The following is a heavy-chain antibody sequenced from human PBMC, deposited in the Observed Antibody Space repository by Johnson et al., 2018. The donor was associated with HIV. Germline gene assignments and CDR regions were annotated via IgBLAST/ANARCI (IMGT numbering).Heavy chain of an antibody. V-gene: IGHV3-30-3*01. J-gene: IGHJ3*02. CDR2: ISYDGTNK. Sequence: HVQLVESGGGVVQPGRSLRLSCAASGFTFSSYAMHWVRQAPGEGLEWVAVISYDGTNKYYADSVKGRFTISRDNSKNTVYLQMNSLRAEDTAVYYCVRGLGYVFYSGNSNALDIWGQGTMVTVSS. D-gene: IGHD4-23*01. CDR1: GFTFSSYA. CDR3: VRGLGYVFYSGNSNALDI.